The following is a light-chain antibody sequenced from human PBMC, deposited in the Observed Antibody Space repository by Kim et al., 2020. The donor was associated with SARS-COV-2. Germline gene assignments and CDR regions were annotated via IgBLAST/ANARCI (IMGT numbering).Light chain of an antibody. J-gene: IGLJ3*02. CDR1: SSNIGSHN. CDR3: AAWDDSLSGWM. V-gene: IGLV1-47*01. Sequence: QSVLTKPPSVSGTPGQRVTISCSGGSSNIGSHNVYWYQQLPGMAPKLLIYKSDQRPSGVPDRFSGSKSDTSASLAISGLRSDDEADYHCAAWDDSLSGWMFGGGTQLTVL. CDR2: KSD.